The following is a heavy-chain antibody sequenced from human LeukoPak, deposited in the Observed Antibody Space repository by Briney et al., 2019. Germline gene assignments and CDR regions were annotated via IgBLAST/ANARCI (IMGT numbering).Heavy chain of an antibody. CDR1: GGSFSGYY. CDR2: INHSGST. V-gene: IGHV4-34*01. J-gene: IGHJ4*02. Sequence: SETLSLTCAAYGGSFSGYYWSWIRQPPGKGLGWIEEINHSGSTNYNPSLKSRVTISVNTSKNQFSLKLTSVTAADTAVYYCARAGFALAPHRGTPFDYWGQGTLVTVSS. CDR3: ARAGFALAPHRGTPFDY. D-gene: IGHD6-6*01.